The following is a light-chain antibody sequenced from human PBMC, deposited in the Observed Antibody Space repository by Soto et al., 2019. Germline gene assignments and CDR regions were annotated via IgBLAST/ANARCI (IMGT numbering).Light chain of an antibody. J-gene: IGLJ1*01. CDR3: SSYTSSSLYV. Sequence: QSVLTQPPSASGSPGQSVTISCTGTSSDVGGYNSVSWYQQHPGKVPKLMIYDVSNRPSGVSNRFSGSKSGNTASLTISGLQAEDEADYYCSSYTSSSLYVFGTGTKVTVL. CDR2: DVS. V-gene: IGLV2-14*01. CDR1: SSDVGGYNS.